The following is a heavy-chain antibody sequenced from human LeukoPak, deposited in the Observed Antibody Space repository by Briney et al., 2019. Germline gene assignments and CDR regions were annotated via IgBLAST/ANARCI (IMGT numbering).Heavy chain of an antibody. D-gene: IGHD5-24*01. V-gene: IGHV5-51*01. J-gene: IGHJ4*02. CDR2: ISPGDTEI. Sequence: GESLKISCKGSGYSFTTYRITWGRQMPGKGLEWMGIISPGDTEIRYSPSFQGQVTISADKSISTAYLQWSSLKASDTAMYYCARASRDGYNQNFDYWGQGTLVTVSS. CDR1: GYSFTTYR. CDR3: ARASRDGYNQNFDY.